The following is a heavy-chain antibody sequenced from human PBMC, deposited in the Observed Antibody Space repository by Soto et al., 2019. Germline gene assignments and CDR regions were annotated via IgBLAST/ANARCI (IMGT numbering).Heavy chain of an antibody. V-gene: IGHV3-23*01. Sequence: EVQLLESGGGLVQPGGSLRLSCAASGFTFSSYAMTWARQAPGKGLEWVSASSGSGANTYYADSVKGRFTISRDNSKNTLYLQMNSLRAEDTAIYYCTRQPGYSGYGYPYYMDVWGKETTVTVSS. J-gene: IGHJ6*03. D-gene: IGHD5-12*01. CDR1: GFTFSSYA. CDR3: TRQPGYSGYGYPYYMDV. CDR2: SSGSGANT.